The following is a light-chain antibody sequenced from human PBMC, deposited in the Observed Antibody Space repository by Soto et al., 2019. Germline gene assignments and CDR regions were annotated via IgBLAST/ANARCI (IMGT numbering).Light chain of an antibody. V-gene: IGKV1-5*03. J-gene: IGKJ1*01. CDR2: KAS. CDR1: QSISSW. Sequence: DIQMTQSPSTLSASVGDRVTITCRASQSISSWLAWYQQKPGKAPKLLIYKASSLESGVPSRFSGIGSGTEFPLTISSLQPDDFATYYCQQYHTWWTFGQGTKVEI. CDR3: QQYHTWWT.